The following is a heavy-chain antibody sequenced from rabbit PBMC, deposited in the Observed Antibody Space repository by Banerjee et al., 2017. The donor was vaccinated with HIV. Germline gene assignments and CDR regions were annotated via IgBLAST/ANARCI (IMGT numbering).Heavy chain of an antibody. CDR3: VRDSLMAGVRVDL. D-gene: IGHD4-1*01. Sequence: QEQLEESGGDLVKPEGSLTLTCTASGFSFSSTYWICWVRQAPGKGLEWIGYIDPAFGATYYANWVNGRFTFSSHNAQNTLYLHLNSLTAADTATYFCVRDSLMAGVRVDLWGQGTLVTVS. V-gene: IGHV1S45*01. CDR1: GFSFSSTYW. CDR2: IDPAFGAT. J-gene: IGHJ3*01.